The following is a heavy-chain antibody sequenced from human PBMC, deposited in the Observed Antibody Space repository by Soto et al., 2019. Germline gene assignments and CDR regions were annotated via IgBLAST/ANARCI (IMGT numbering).Heavy chain of an antibody. CDR3: ARIAARGWFDP. CDR2: IFSNDEK. Sequence: QVTLKESGPVLVKPTETLTLTCTVSGFSLSNARMGVSWISQPPGKALEWLAHIFSNDEKSYSTSLKSRLTISKDTSKSPVVLTMTNMDPVDTATYYCARIAARGWFDPWGQGTLVTVSS. V-gene: IGHV2-26*01. CDR1: GFSLSNARMG. J-gene: IGHJ5*02. D-gene: IGHD5-18*01.